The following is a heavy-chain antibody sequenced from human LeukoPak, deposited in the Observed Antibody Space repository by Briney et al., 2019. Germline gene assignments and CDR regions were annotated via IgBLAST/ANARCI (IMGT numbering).Heavy chain of an antibody. J-gene: IGHJ5*02. CDR2: IKSKTDGGTT. CDR1: GFTFSNAW. D-gene: IGHD3-10*01. V-gene: IGHV3-15*01. CDR3: TTQRSRITMVRGVIRSDP. Sequence: GGSLRLSCAASGFTFSNAWMSWVRQGPGKGLEWVGRIKSKTDGGTTDYAAPVKGRFTISRDDSKNTLYLQMNSLKTEDTAVYYCTTQRSRITMVRGVIRSDPGAQGTLVTVSS.